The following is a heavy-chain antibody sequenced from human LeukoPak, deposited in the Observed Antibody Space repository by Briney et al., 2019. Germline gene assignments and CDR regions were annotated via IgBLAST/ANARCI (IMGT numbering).Heavy chain of an antibody. D-gene: IGHD6-13*01. V-gene: IGHV1-69*06. CDR1: GGTLSSYA. CDR2: IIPIFGTA. J-gene: IGHJ6*03. CDR3: ARTCCSSSWYVGGNYYYMDV. Sequence: ASVKVSCKASGGTLSSYAISWVRQAPGQGLEWMGGIIPIFGTANYAQKFQGRVTITADKSTSTAYMELSSLRSEDTAVYYCARTCCSSSWYVGGNYYYMDVWGKGTTVTVSS.